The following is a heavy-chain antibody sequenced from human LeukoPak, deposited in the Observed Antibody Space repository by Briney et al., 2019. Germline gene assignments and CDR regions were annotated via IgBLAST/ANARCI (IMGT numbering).Heavy chain of an antibody. D-gene: IGHD3-10*01. CDR1: GFTFSSYA. CDR3: ARDNRMVRGGGYFDY. Sequence: GGSLRLSCAASGFTFSSYAMHWVRQASGKGLEWVAVISYDGSNKYYADSVKGRFTISRDNSKNTLYLQMNSLRAEDTAVYYCARDNRMVRGGGYFDYWGQGTLVTVSS. CDR2: ISYDGSNK. V-gene: IGHV3-30*04. J-gene: IGHJ4*02.